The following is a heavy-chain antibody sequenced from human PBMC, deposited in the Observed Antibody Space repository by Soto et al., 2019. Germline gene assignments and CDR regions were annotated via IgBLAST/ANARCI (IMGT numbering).Heavy chain of an antibody. CDR3: ACLTNGFTTLFDS. D-gene: IGHD2-2*01. CDR1: GPSISSSCFT. Sequence: PSDTLSLACPASGPSISSSCFTWVWLRQPPGKGLEWIGTISYSGSTYYNPSLKSRVTISADMSKNQFSLKLTSVTAADTAVYYFACLTNGFTTLFDSWGQRSLVTVSS. CDR2: ISYSGST. V-gene: IGHV4-39*01. J-gene: IGHJ5*01.